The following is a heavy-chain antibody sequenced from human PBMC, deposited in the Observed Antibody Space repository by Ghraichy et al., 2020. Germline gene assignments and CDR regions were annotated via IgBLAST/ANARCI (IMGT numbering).Heavy chain of an antibody. J-gene: IGHJ4*02. CDR3: ARGVSSSWYYFDY. D-gene: IGHD6-13*01. CDR2: ISYDGRNK. Sequence: GESLNISCAASGFTFSSYAIHWVRQAPGKGLEWVAVISYDGRNKYYADSVKGRFTISRDNSKDTLYLQMSSLRAEDTAVYHCARGVSSSWYYFDYWGQGILVIVSS. V-gene: IGHV3-30*04. CDR1: GFTFSSYA.